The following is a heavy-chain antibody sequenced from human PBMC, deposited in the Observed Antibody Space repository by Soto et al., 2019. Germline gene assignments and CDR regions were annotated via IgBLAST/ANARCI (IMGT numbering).Heavy chain of an antibody. CDR2: MNPNSGNT. D-gene: IGHD6-19*01. V-gene: IGHV1-8*01. CDR3: ASAIAVASTGFDY. J-gene: IGHJ4*02. Sequence: QVQLVQSGAELKKPGASVKVSCKASGYTFTSYDINWVRQATGQGLEWLGWMNPNSGNTGYAQKFQGRVTMTRNTSIGTAYMELSSLRSDDTAVYYCASAIAVASTGFDYWGQGTLVTVSS. CDR1: GYTFTSYD.